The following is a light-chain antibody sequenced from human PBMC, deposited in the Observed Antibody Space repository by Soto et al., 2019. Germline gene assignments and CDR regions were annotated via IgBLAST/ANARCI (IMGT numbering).Light chain of an antibody. J-gene: IGKJ4*01. CDR3: QQFSSYPLT. CDR1: QTVRNNY. CDR2: DAS. V-gene: IGKV3-20*01. Sequence: EFVLTQSPGTLSLSPGERATLSCRASQTVRNNYLAWYQQKPGQAPRLLIYDASSRATGIPDRFSGGGSGTDFTRTISRLEPEDFAVYYCQQFSSYPLTVGGGTKVEIK.